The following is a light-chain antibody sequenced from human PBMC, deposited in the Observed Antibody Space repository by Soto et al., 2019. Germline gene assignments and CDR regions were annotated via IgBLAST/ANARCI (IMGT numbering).Light chain of an antibody. CDR2: SNY. Sequence: QSVLTQPPSASGTPGQRVTISCSGSSSNIGSKTVNWYQQLPGTAPKLLIYSNYQRPSGVPARFSGSKSGTSASLAISGLQSEDEADYYCSAWDASLNGYVFGTGTQLTVL. CDR3: SAWDASLNGYV. CDR1: SSNIGSKT. V-gene: IGLV1-44*01. J-gene: IGLJ1*01.